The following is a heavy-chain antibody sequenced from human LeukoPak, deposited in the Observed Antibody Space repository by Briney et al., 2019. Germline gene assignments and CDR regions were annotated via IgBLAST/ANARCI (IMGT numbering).Heavy chain of an antibody. CDR3: AREVTAMVLVG. CDR1: GFTFSSYE. Sequence: GSLRLSCAASGFTFSSYEMNRVRQAPGKGLEWVSYISSSGSTIYYADSVKGRFTISRDNAKNSLYLQMNSLRAEDTAVYYCAREVTAMVLVGWGQGTLVTVSS. J-gene: IGHJ4*02. D-gene: IGHD5-18*01. V-gene: IGHV3-48*03. CDR2: ISSSGSTI.